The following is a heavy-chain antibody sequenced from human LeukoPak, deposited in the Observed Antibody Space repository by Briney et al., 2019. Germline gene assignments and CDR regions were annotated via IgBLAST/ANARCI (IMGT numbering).Heavy chain of an antibody. V-gene: IGHV3-64*01. J-gene: IGHJ4*02. CDR3: ARGPRSRSYFDY. D-gene: IGHD4-17*01. CDR2: ISSNGGST. CDR1: GFTFSSYA. Sequence: AGSLTLSCAASGFTFSSYAMHWVRQAPGKGLEYVSAISSNGGSTYYANSVKGRFTISRDNSKNTLYLQMGSLRAVDMAVYYCARGPRSRSYFDYWGQGTLVTLSS.